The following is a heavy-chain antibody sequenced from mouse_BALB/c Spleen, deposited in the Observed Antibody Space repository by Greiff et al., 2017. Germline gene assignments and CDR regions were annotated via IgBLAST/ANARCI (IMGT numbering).Heavy chain of an antibody. Sequence: VQLQQSGPELVKPGASVKMSCKASGYTFTSYVMHWVKQKPGQGLEWIGYINPYNVGTKYNEKFKGKATLTSDKSSSTAYMELSSLTSEDSAVYYCARRKVIHMDYWGQGTSVTVSS. D-gene: IGHD1-1*01. CDR1: GYTFTSYV. CDR2: INPYNVGT. J-gene: IGHJ4*01. V-gene: IGHV1-14*01. CDR3: ARRKVIHMDY.